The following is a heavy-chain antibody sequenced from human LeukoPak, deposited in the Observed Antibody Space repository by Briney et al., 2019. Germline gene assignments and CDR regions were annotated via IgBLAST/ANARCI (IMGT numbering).Heavy chain of an antibody. V-gene: IGHV3-9*01. Sequence: GRSLRLSCAASGFTFDDYAMHCVRQAPGNGLGWVSGISWTSGSIGYADSVKGRFTISRDNAKNSLYLQMNSQRAEDTALYYCAAQYSSSWSIPFYYYYGMDVWGQGTTVTVSS. J-gene: IGHJ6*02. CDR1: GFTFDDYA. D-gene: IGHD6-13*01. CDR2: ISWTSGSI. CDR3: AAQYSSSWSIPFYYYYGMDV.